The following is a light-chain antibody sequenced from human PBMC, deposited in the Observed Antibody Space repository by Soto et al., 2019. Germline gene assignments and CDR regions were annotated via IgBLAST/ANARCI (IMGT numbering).Light chain of an antibody. J-gene: IGKJ3*01. CDR2: GAS. Sequence: EIVLTQSPGTLSLSPGERATLSCRASQSVSSRYLAWYQQKPGQAPRLLIYGASSRATGIPDRFSGSGSGTDFTLTINRLEPEDFAVYCCHHYDNSPPFTLGLGTKVDMK. V-gene: IGKV3-20*01. CDR1: QSVSSRY. CDR3: HHYDNSPPFT.